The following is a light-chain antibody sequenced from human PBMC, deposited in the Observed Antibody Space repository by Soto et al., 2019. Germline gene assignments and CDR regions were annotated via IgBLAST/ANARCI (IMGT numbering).Light chain of an antibody. CDR2: GNS. CDR1: SSNIGAGYD. V-gene: IGLV1-40*01. Sequence: QSVLTQPPSVSGAPGQRVTISCTESSSNIGAGYDVHWYQQLPGTAPKLLIYGNSNRPSGLPDRFSGSKSGTSASLAITGQQDEDEDDYYCKYDDSRLSDWVFGGGTKLTVL. J-gene: IGLJ3*02. CDR3: KYDDSRLSDWV.